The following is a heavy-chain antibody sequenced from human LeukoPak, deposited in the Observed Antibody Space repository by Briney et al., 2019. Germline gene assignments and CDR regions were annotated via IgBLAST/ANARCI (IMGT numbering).Heavy chain of an antibody. J-gene: IGHJ3*02. CDR2: IRYDGSNK. CDR1: GFTFSSYG. CDR3: AKDLHAWIQLWSGLDAFDI. D-gene: IGHD5-18*01. V-gene: IGHV3-30*02. Sequence: QPGGSPRLSCAASGFTFSSYGMHWVRQAPGKGLEWVAFIRYDGSNKYYADSVKGRFTISRDNSKNTLYLQMNSLRAEDTAVYYCAKDLHAWIQLWSGLDAFDIWGQGTMVTVSS.